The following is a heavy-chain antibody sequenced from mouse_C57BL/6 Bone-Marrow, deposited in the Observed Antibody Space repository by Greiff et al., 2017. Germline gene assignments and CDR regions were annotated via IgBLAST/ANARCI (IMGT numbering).Heavy chain of an antibody. J-gene: IGHJ3*01. CDR1: GYTFTSYG. Sequence: QVQLQQPGAELVMPGASVKLSCKASGYTFTSYGISWVKQRTGQGLEWIGEIYPRSGNTYYNEKFKGKATLTADKSSSTAYMELRSLTSEDSAVYFCARKFYYYGSSLAWFAYWGQGTLVTVSA. V-gene: IGHV1-81*01. D-gene: IGHD1-1*01. CDR3: ARKFYYYGSSLAWFAY. CDR2: IYPRSGNT.